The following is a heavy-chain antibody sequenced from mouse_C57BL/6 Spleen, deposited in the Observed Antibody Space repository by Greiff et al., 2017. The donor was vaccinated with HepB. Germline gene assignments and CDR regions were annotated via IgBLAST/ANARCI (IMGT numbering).Heavy chain of an antibody. CDR1: GYTFTEYT. Sequence: QVQLKESGAELVKPGASVKLSCKASGYTFTEYTIHWVKQRSGQGLEWIGWFYPGSGSIKYNEKFKDKATLTADKSSSTVYMELSRLTAEDSAVCFCARHEVYDGYYGGLAYWGQGTLVTVAA. D-gene: IGHD2-3*01. J-gene: IGHJ3*01. CDR3: ARHEVYDGYYGGLAY. V-gene: IGHV1-62-2*01. CDR2: FYPGSGSI.